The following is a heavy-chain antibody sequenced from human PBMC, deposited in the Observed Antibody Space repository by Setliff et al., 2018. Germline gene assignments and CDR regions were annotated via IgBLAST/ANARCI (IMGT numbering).Heavy chain of an antibody. V-gene: IGHV4-59*02. J-gene: IGHJ1*01. Sequence: SETLSLTCRVSGGSVSTFYWTWIRQPPGKGLEWTGYIFASGSTQYNPSLKSRATISEDMSKNQFSLKVSSVTAADTAIYYCALSSSWFKDFQHWGQGTLVTVSS. CDR3: ALSSSWFKDFQH. CDR2: IFASGST. D-gene: IGHD6-13*01. CDR1: GGSVSTFY.